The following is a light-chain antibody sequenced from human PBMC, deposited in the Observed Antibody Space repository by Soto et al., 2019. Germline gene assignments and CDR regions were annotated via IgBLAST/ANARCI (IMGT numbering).Light chain of an antibody. Sequence: EIVLTQSPATLSLSPGERATLSCRASQSVGSFLAWYQQTPGQAPRLLIYDASNKATGIPARFSGSGSGTDFTLVISSLEPEDFAVYYCQQRSNWPITCGQGTRLESK. CDR2: DAS. CDR1: QSVGSF. CDR3: QQRSNWPIT. J-gene: IGKJ5*01. V-gene: IGKV3-11*01.